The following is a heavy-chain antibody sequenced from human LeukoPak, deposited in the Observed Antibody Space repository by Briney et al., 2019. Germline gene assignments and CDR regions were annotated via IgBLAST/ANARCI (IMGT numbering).Heavy chain of an antibody. D-gene: IGHD4-17*01. CDR2: VNSDGSST. CDR3: ARGSYHYGDYKGYY. CDR1: GFTFSGYW. Sequence: GGSLRLSCAASGFTFSGYWMHWVRQAPGKGLVWVSRVNSDGSSTTYADSVKGRFTISRDNAKNTLYLQVNSLRPEDTAVYYCARGSYHYGDYKGYYWGQGTLVTVSS. J-gene: IGHJ4*02. V-gene: IGHV3-74*01.